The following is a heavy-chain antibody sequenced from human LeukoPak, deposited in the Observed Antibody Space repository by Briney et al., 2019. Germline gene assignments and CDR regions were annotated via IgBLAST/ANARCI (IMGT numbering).Heavy chain of an antibody. Sequence: PGGSLRLSCAASGFTFDDYAMHWVRQAPGKGLEGVSGISWNSGSIGYAASLKARFTISTDNAKNSLYLQMNSLRAEHTALYYCAKAYGDYLYYFDYWGQGTLVTVSS. CDR1: GFTFDDYA. D-gene: IGHD4-17*01. CDR2: ISWNSGSI. V-gene: IGHV3-9*01. J-gene: IGHJ4*02. CDR3: AKAYGDYLYYFDY.